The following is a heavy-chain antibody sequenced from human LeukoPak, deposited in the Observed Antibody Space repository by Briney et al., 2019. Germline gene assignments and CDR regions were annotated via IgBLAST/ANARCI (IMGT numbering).Heavy chain of an antibody. CDR1: GFTLSRYS. J-gene: IGHJ4*02. V-gene: IGHV3-21*01. D-gene: IGHD4-17*01. Sequence: GGSLRLSCAASGFTLSRYSMNWVRQAPGKGLEWVSSISSSSTYIDYADSVKGRFTISRHNARNSLYLQMNSLRAEDTAVYYCAKVYGDYALDFWGQGTLVTVSS. CDR2: ISSSSTYI. CDR3: AKVYGDYALDF.